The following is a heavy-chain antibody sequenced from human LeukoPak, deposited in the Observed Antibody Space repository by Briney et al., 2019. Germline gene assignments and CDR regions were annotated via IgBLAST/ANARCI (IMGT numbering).Heavy chain of an antibody. CDR1: GFTFSSYA. V-gene: IGHV3-30*04. CDR3: ASSSKEGGYYSGRLDY. CDR2: ISYDGSNK. D-gene: IGHD3-22*01. J-gene: IGHJ4*02. Sequence: PGGSLRLSCAASGFTFSSYAMHWVRQAPGKGLEWVAVISYDGSNKYYADSVKGRFTISRDNSKNTLYLQMNSLRAEDTAVYYCASSSKEGGYYSGRLDYWGQGTLVTVSS.